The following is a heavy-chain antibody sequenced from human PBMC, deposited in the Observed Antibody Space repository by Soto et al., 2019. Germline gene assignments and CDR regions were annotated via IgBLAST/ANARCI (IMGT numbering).Heavy chain of an antibody. V-gene: IGHV1-2*02. CDR1: GYTFSDYY. CDR2: INCDSSGT. Sequence: QVHLVQSGAEVKKPGTSVKVSCKTSGYTFSDYYIHLVRQAPGQGLEWMGRINCDSSGTTYAQKFQGRVTMTRDTSITTVYMDLSRLTSNDTAVYFCTRDLVGYDAFDVWGQGTLVAVSP. CDR3: TRDLVGYDAFDV. D-gene: IGHD5-12*01. J-gene: IGHJ3*01.